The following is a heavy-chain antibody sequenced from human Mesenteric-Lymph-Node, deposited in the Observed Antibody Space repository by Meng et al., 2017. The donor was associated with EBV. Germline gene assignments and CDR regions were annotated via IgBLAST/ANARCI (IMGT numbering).Heavy chain of an antibody. CDR3: AKTGSSGWSDLDY. CDR2: INHSRST. Sequence: QGKLQPWRAGLLKPSETLSLTCDVTCGSFGCYYWTWNRQPPGKGLEWIGEINHSRSTNSNPSLKSRVTISLDTSKNQISLKLPSVTAADTAVYYCAKTGSSGWSDLDYWGRGILVTVSS. J-gene: IGHJ4*02. D-gene: IGHD6-19*01. V-gene: IGHV4-34*02. CDR1: CGSFGCYY.